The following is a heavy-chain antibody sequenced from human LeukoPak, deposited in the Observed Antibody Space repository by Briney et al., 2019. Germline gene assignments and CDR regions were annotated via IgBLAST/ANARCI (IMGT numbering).Heavy chain of an antibody. CDR2: IYRSGST. Sequence: SETLSLTCTVSGGAISSHSWNWIRQPAGKGLEWIGRIYRSGSTNYNPSLKSRVTMSVDTSKNQFTLKLTSVTAADTAMYYCGRGGITGTTSLDYWGQGTLVTVS. CDR1: GGAISSHS. CDR3: GRGGITGTTSLDY. D-gene: IGHD1-20*01. J-gene: IGHJ4*02. V-gene: IGHV4-4*07.